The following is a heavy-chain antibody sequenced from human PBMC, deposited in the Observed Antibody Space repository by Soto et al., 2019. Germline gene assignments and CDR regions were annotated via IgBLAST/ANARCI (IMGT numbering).Heavy chain of an antibody. CDR1: GYTFTSYA. V-gene: IGHV1-3*01. Sequence: ASVKVAGRGAGYTFTSYAMHWVRQAPGQRLEWMGWINAGNGNTKYSPKFQDRVTITRDTSARTAYMELSSLRSEDTAVYYCARGLLSVVIKASDYWGQGTMVPVSS. CDR2: INAGNGNT. J-gene: IGHJ4*02. D-gene: IGHD2-21*01. CDR3: ARGLLSVVIKASDY.